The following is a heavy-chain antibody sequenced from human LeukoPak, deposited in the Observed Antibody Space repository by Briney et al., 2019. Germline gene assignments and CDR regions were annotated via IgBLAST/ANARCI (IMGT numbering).Heavy chain of an antibody. Sequence: PSETLSLTCTVSGGSISSYYRSWIRQPPGKGLEWIGYIYYSGSTNYNPSLKSRVTISVDTSKNQFSLKLSSVTAADTAVYYCARSEAIFGLFPPRFDYWGQGTLVTVSS. J-gene: IGHJ4*02. D-gene: IGHD3/OR15-3a*01. CDR1: GGSISSYY. V-gene: IGHV4-59*08. CDR3: ARSEAIFGLFPPRFDY. CDR2: IYYSGST.